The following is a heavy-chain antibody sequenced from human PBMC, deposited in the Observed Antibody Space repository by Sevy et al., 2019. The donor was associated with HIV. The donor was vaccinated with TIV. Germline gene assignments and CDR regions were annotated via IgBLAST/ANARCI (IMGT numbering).Heavy chain of an antibody. V-gene: IGHV1-2*02. CDR2: INPKSGGT. D-gene: IGHD2-21*02. CDR1: GYTFSGYY. J-gene: IGHJ4*02. CDR3: ARGGESLPYCGGDCYPDY. Sequence: ASVKVSCKPSGYTFSGYYIHWVRQAPGQGLEWMGWINPKSGGTNYAQKFQGRVTMTRDTSISTAYMELSRLRSDDTAVYCCARGGESLPYCGGDCYPDYWGQGTLVTVSS.